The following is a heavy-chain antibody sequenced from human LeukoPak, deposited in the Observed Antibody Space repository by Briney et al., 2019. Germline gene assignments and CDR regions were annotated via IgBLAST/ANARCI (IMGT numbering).Heavy chain of an antibody. Sequence: SKTLSLTCTVSGGSISSYYWSWIRQPPGKGLEWIGYIYYSGSTNYNPSLKSRVTISVDTSKNQFSLKLSSVTAADTAVYYCARDRWSGYSDAFDIWGQGTMVTVSS. V-gene: IGHV4-59*01. CDR1: GGSISSYY. J-gene: IGHJ3*02. CDR3: ARDRWSGYSDAFDI. D-gene: IGHD3-3*01. CDR2: IYYSGST.